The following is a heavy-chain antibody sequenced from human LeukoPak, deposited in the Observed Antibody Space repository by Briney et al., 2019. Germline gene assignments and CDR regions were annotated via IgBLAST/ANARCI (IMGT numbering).Heavy chain of an antibody. V-gene: IGHV4-59*01. CDR2: IYYSGST. Sequence: SETLSLTCTVSGGSISSYYWRWIRQPPGKGLEWMGYIYYSGSTNYNPSLKSRVTIAVDTSKNQFSLKLSSVTAADTAVYYCARAYSYGYHFDYWGQRTLVTVSS. CDR1: GGSISSYY. CDR3: ARAYSYGYHFDY. J-gene: IGHJ4*02. D-gene: IGHD5-18*01.